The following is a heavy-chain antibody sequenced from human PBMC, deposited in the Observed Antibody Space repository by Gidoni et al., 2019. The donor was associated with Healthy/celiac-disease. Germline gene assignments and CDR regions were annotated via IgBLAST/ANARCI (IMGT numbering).Heavy chain of an antibody. CDR2: ISSSGRTI. CDR3: ARVPTVGGPKDAFDI. CDR1: AFTFRDYY. J-gene: IGHJ3*02. D-gene: IGHD1-26*01. Sequence: QVQLVSSGGGLVKPGGSTRRCCAASAFTFRDYYMSWIRPDPGKGLEWVSDISSSGRTIYYADSVKGRFTISRDNAKNSLYLQMNSLRAEDTAVYYCARVPTVGGPKDAFDIWGQGTMVTVSS. V-gene: IGHV3-11*01.